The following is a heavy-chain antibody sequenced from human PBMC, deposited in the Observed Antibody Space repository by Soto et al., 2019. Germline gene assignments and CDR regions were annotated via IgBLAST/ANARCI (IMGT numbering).Heavy chain of an antibody. J-gene: IGHJ4*02. CDR2: INPNSGGT. D-gene: IGHD2-15*01. CDR3: ARDLGCSGGSCYYFDY. V-gene: IGHV1-2*02. Sequence: GASVKVSCKASGYTFTGYYMHWVRQAPGQGLEWMGWINPNSGGTNYAQKFQGRVTMTRDTSISTAYMELSRLRSDDTAVYYCARDLGCSGGSCYYFDYWGQGTLVTVSS. CDR1: GYTFTGYY.